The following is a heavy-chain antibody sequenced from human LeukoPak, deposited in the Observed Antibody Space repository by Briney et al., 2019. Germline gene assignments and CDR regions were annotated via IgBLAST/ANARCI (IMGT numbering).Heavy chain of an antibody. CDR1: GLTFSNYG. CDR3: AKRGVVIRVILVGFHKEAYYFDS. Sequence: GGSLRLSCAASGLTFSNYGMSWVRQAPGKGLEWVAGISDSGGSTKYADSVKGRFTISRDNRKNTLYLQMNSLRAEDTAVYFCAKRGVVIRVILVGFHKEAYYFDSWGQGAPVTVSS. V-gene: IGHV3-23*01. CDR2: ISDSGGST. J-gene: IGHJ4*02. D-gene: IGHD3-10*01.